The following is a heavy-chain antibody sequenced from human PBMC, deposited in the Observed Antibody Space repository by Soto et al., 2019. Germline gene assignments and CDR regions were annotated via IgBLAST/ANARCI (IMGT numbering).Heavy chain of an antibody. CDR1: GYTFTSSY. J-gene: IGHJ5*02. CDR2: INPSGGST. D-gene: IGHD3-3*01. V-gene: IGHV1-46*01. Sequence: ASVKVSCKASGYTFTSSYMHWVGQAPGQGLEWMGIINPSGGSTSYAQKFQGRVTMTRDTSTSTVYMELSSLRSEDTAVYYCARDTSYDFWSGFLRPPFWFDPWGQGTLVTVSS. CDR3: ARDTSYDFWSGFLRPPFWFDP.